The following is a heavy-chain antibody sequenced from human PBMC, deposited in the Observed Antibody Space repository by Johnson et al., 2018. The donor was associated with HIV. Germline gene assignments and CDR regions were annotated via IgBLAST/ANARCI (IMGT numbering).Heavy chain of an antibody. CDR1: GFTFSTYV. V-gene: IGHV3-30*18. J-gene: IGHJ3*02. CDR3: AKGPVDYGGNYDGFGI. D-gene: IGHD4-23*01. CDR2: ISYDGSNK. Sequence: QVQLVESGGGVVQPGRSLRLSCAASGFTFSTYVMHWVRQAPGKGLEWVAVISYDGSNKYYADSVKGRFTISRDNSKNTLSLQMNSLRAEDTAVYCCAKGPVDYGGNYDGFGIWGQGTKVTVSS.